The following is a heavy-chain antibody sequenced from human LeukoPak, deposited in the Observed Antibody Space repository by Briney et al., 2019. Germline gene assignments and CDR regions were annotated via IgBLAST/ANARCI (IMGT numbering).Heavy chain of an antibody. CDR1: GFSITNDY. CDR3: ARDGGFGGPGGDNWFDS. V-gene: IGHV3-66*02. Sequence: GGSLRLSCEVSGFSITNDYMTWVRQTPGKGLEWVSSIYSDGGTNYADSVKGRFTISRDNSKNTLYLQMNSLRPEDTAVYYCARDGGFGGPGGDNWFDSWGQGALVTVSS. J-gene: IGHJ5*01. CDR2: IYSDGGT. D-gene: IGHD3-16*01.